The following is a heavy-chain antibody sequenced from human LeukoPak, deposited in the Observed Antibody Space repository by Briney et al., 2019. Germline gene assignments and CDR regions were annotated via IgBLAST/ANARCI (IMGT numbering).Heavy chain of an antibody. CDR1: GFTFSSYA. CDR3: AKRIIVATKIDY. V-gene: IGHV3-23*01. D-gene: IGHD5-12*01. CDR2: ISGSGGST. Sequence: PGGSLRLSCVASGFTFSSYAMNWVRQAPGKGLEWVSAISGSGGSTYYADSVKGRFTISRDNSKNALYLQMNSLRAEDTAVYYCAKRIIVATKIDYWGQGTLVTVSS. J-gene: IGHJ4*02.